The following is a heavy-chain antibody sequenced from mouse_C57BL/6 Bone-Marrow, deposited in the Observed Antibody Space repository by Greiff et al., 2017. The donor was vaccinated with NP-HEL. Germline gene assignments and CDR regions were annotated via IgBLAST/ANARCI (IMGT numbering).Heavy chain of an antibody. Sequence: QVQLQQSGAELVRPGTSVKMSCKASGYTFTNYWIGWAKQRPGHGLEWIGDIYPGGGYTNYNEKFKGKATLTADKSSSTAYMQFSSLTSEDSAIYYCASAVYDGYYVLYFDVWGTGTTVTVSS. CDR3: ASAVYDGYYVLYFDV. CDR2: IYPGGGYT. V-gene: IGHV1-63*01. J-gene: IGHJ1*03. CDR1: GYTFTNYW. D-gene: IGHD2-3*01.